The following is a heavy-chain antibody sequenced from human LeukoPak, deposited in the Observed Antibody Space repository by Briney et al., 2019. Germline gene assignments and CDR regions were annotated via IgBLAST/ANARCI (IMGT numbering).Heavy chain of an antibody. J-gene: IGHJ4*02. CDR1: GGSVSSGNYH. D-gene: IGHD5-12*01. CDR3: ARGAREGGYDSPCDY. CDR2: IFYSGST. Sequence: SETLSLTCTVSGGSVSSGNYHWNWIRQPPGKGLEWIGYIFYSGSTTYNPSLKSRVTMSVDTSRNQFSLKLSSVTAADTAVYCCARGAREGGYDSPCDYWGQGTLVTVSS. V-gene: IGHV4-61*01.